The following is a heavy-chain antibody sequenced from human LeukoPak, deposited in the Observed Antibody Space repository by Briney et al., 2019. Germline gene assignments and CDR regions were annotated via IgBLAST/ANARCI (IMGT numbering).Heavy chain of an antibody. Sequence: SETLSLTCTVSGGSISSSSYYWGWVRQPPGKGLEWIGNIFYSGSTYYNPSLKSRVSISVDTSKNQFSLKLSSVTAADTAVYYCARDTTYNYDTSAPSPGYFDYWGRGTLVTVSS. J-gene: IGHJ4*02. CDR3: ARDTTYNYDTSAPSPGYFDY. CDR2: IFYSGST. V-gene: IGHV4-39*07. CDR1: GGSISSSSYY. D-gene: IGHD3-22*01.